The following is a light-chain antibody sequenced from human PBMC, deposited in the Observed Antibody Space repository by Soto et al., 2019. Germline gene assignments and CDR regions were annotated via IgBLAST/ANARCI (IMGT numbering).Light chain of an antibody. Sequence: DIQMTQSPSSLSASVGDRVTITCRASQGISNDLAWYQQKPGKVPKLLIYAASTLQSGFPYRFSGNESGTDFTGIISSLPPEDVVTYYCQKYNSAPRMFGQGPKVEIK. CDR1: QGISND. CDR3: QKYNSAPRM. J-gene: IGKJ1*01. CDR2: AAS. V-gene: IGKV1-27*01.